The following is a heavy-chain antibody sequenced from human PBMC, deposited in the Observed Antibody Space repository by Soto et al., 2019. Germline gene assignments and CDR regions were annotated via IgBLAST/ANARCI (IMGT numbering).Heavy chain of an antibody. Sequence: GGSLRLSCVASGFTFSSYGMHWVRQAPGKGLEWVAIISYDGSNTYYADSVKGRFTISRDNSKNTLYLQMNSLRAEDTSVYYCAKEGGLSGSYYDSSGYYPDAFDIWGQGTMVTVSS. J-gene: IGHJ3*02. CDR1: GFTFSSYG. CDR3: AKEGGLSGSYYDSSGYYPDAFDI. V-gene: IGHV3-30*18. CDR2: ISYDGSNT. D-gene: IGHD3-22*01.